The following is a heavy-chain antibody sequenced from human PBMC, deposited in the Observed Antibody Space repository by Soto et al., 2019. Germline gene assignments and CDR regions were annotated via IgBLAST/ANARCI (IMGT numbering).Heavy chain of an antibody. V-gene: IGHV1-69*04. Sequence: ASVKVSCKTSEDTFSIYTLSWVRQAPGQGLVWMGRVLPFLDVTTYSQRFQGRVTITADKSTSTAYMELSSLRSEDTAVYYCARDWKAVAGIGMDCWGQGTTVTVSS. CDR1: EDTFSIYT. J-gene: IGHJ6*02. CDR2: VLPFLDVT. CDR3: ARDWKAVAGIGMDC. D-gene: IGHD6-19*01.